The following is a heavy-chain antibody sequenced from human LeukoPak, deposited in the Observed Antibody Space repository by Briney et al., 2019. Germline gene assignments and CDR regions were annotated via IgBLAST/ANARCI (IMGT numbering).Heavy chain of an antibody. Sequence: PGGSLRLSCVVSGITFSGYSMIWVRQAPGKGLEWLSFMTTSGNTIFYAESVKDRFTNSRDNAKKSLYLQMNSLRDEDTAVYYCARVGGATAVTMYFEYWGQGTLVTVTS. V-gene: IGHV3-48*02. D-gene: IGHD1-26*01. CDR1: GITFSGYS. J-gene: IGHJ4*02. CDR2: MTTSGNTI. CDR3: ARVGGATAVTMYFEY.